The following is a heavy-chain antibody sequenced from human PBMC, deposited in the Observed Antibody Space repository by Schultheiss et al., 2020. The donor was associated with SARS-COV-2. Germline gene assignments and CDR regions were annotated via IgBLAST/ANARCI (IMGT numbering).Heavy chain of an antibody. CDR2: IYYSGST. D-gene: IGHD3-10*01. CDR3: ARDLPFTMVRGVLDY. V-gene: IGHV4-39*02. Sequence: SETLSLTCTVSGGSISSSSYYWGWIRQPPGKGLEWIGSIYYSGSTYYNPSLKSRVTISVDTSKNQFSLKLSSVTAADTAVYYCARDLPFTMVRGVLDYWGQGTLVTVSS. CDR1: GGSISSSSYY. J-gene: IGHJ4*02.